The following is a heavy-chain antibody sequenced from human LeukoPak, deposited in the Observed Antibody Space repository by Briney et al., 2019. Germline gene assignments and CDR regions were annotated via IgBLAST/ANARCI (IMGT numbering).Heavy chain of an antibody. CDR3: ARDYCGGDCYTSYHYYYMDV. D-gene: IGHD2-21*02. CDR2: IYTTGST. J-gene: IGHJ6*03. V-gene: IGHV4-4*07. Sequence: PSETLSLTCTVSGGSISVCYWSWIRQPAGKGLEWLGRIYTTGSTNYNPSLRSRVTMSVDTSKNQFSLKLSSVTAADTAVYYCARDYCGGDCYTSYHYYYMDVWGKGTTVTVSS. CDR1: GGSISVCY.